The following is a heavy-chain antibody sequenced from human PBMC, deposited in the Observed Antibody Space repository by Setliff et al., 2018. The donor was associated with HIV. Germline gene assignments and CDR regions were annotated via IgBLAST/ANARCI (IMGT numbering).Heavy chain of an antibody. D-gene: IGHD5-18*01. CDR1: GYSFTSYW. Sequence: GESLKISCKGSGYSFTSYWIGWVRQMPGKGLEWMGIIYPGDSDVRYSPSFQGQVTISADKSINTAYLQWSSLKASDTAMYYCGRHWPVDTAIPYYMDVWGKGTTVTVSS. CDR3: GRHWPVDTAIPYYMDV. CDR2: IYPGDSDV. J-gene: IGHJ6*03. V-gene: IGHV5-51*01.